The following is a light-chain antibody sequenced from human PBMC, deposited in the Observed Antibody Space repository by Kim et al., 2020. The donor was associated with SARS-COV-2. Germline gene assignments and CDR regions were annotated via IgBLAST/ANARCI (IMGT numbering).Light chain of an antibody. CDR1: SLRSYY. V-gene: IGLV3-19*01. CDR2: GKN. Sequence: SSELTQDPAVSVALGQTVRITCQGDSLRSYYATWYQQKPGQAPILVIYGKNNRPSGIPDRFSGSSSGNTASLTITGTQAGDGADYYCNSRDSNDNVVVGGG. CDR3: NSRDSNDNVV. J-gene: IGLJ2*01.